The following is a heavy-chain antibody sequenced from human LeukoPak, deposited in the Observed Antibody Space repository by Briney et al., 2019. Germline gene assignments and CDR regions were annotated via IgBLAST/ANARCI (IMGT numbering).Heavy chain of an antibody. V-gene: IGHV3-11*04. D-gene: IGHD6-13*01. CDR3: ARVAAGRRYYYYMDV. CDR1: GFTFSDYY. CDR2: ISSSGSTT. Sequence: GGSLRLSCAASGFTFSDYYMSWIRQAPGKGLEWVSYISSSGSTTYYADSVKGRFTISRDNAKNSLYLQMNSLRAEDTAVYYCARVAAGRRYYYYMDVWGKGTTVTVSS. J-gene: IGHJ6*03.